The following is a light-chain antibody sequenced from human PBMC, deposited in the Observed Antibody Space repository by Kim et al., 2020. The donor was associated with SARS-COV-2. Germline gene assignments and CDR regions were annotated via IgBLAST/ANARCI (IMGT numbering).Light chain of an antibody. V-gene: IGLV1-51*01. J-gene: IGLJ2*01. CDR2: DND. Sequence: QSVLTQPPSVSAAPGQKVTISCSGSSSNVRYNFVSWYQQLPGTAPKLLIYDNDKRPSGIPNRFSGSKSGTSATLGITGLQTGDEADYYCGTWDNSLSAGVFGGGTKVTVL. CDR1: SSNVRYNF. CDR3: GTWDNSLSAGV.